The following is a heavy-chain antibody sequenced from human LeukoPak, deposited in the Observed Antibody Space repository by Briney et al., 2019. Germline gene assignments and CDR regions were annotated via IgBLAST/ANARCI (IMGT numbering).Heavy chain of an antibody. CDR1: GFTFSSYS. CDR3: ARDLIVEGTAILGY. V-gene: IGHV3-21*01. Sequence: GGSLRLSXAASGFTFSSYSMNWVRQAPGKGLEWVSSISSSSTHLYHADSVKGRFAISRDNAKNSLYLQMNSLRAEDTAVYYCARDLIVEGTAILGYWGQRTLVTVSS. D-gene: IGHD1-26*01. CDR2: ISSSSTHL. J-gene: IGHJ4*02.